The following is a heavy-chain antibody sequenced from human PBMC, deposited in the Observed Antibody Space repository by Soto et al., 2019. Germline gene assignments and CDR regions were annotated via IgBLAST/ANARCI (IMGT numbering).Heavy chain of an antibody. J-gene: IGHJ4*02. D-gene: IGHD2-15*01. Sequence: QVQLVQSGAEVKKPGASVKVSCKASGYTFTSYGISWVRQAPGQGLEWMGWISAYNGNTNYAQKLQGRVTMTTDTSTSTAYMELRSLRSDDTAMYYCARDKDLQRVVVVAASDYWGQGTLVTVSS. CDR3: ARDKDLQRVVVVAASDY. V-gene: IGHV1-18*01. CDR2: ISAYNGNT. CDR1: GYTFTSYG.